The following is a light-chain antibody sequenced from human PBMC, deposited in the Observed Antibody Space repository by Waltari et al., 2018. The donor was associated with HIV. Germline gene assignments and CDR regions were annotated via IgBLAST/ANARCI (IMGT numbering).Light chain of an antibody. CDR3: QQFGTSRYT. V-gene: IGKV3-20*01. CDR1: HTVSSSY. Sequence: EIVLTQSPGTLSLSPGERATLSCRASHTVSSSYLAWYQQKPGQAPRLLSYGASSRATGIPDRFSGSGSGTDFTLTISRLEPEDFAVYYCQQFGTSRYTFGRGTNLEIK. J-gene: IGKJ2*01. CDR2: GAS.